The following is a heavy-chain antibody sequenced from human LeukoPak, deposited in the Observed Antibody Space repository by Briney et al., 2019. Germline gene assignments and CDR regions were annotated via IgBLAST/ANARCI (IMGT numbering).Heavy chain of an antibody. CDR3: ARQRFGDLYAVYFQH. J-gene: IGHJ1*01. V-gene: IGHV4-39*01. D-gene: IGHD3-10*01. Sequence: PSETLSLTCTVSGGSISSRRYYWGWIRQPPGKGLEWIGSIYYSESTYYNPSLKSRVTISVDTSKNQFSLRLTSVTDADTAVYYCARQRFGDLYAVYFQHWGQGTLVTVSS. CDR1: GGSISSRRYY. CDR2: IYYSEST.